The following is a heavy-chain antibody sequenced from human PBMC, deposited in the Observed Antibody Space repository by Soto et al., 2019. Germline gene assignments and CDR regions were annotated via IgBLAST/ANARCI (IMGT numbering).Heavy chain of an antibody. Sequence: ASVKVSCKASGYTFTSYAMHWVRQAPGQRLEWMGWINAGNGNTRYSQKFQGRVTITRDTSASTAYMELSSLRSEDTAVYYCARSIVVVTAADYWGQGTLVTVSS. CDR2: INAGNGNT. D-gene: IGHD2-21*02. V-gene: IGHV1-3*01. J-gene: IGHJ4*02. CDR3: ARSIVVVTAADY. CDR1: GYTFTSYA.